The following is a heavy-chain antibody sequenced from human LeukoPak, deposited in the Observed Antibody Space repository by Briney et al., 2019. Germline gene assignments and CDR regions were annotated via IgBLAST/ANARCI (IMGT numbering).Heavy chain of an antibody. CDR3: ARGFRLVNYDSSGYAFDY. D-gene: IGHD3-22*01. V-gene: IGHV1-69*13. J-gene: IGHJ4*02. CDR1: GYTFTSYY. Sequence: SVKVSCKASGYTFTSYYMHWVRQAPGQGLEWMGGIIPIFGTANYAQKFQGRVTITADESTSTAYMELSSLRSEDTAVYYCARGFRLVNYDSSGYAFDYWGQGTLVTVSS. CDR2: IIPIFGTA.